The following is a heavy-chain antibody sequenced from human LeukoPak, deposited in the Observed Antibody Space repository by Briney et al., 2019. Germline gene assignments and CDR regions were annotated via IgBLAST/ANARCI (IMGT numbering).Heavy chain of an antibody. CDR3: AFWDAIGRADY. Sequence: SDTLSLTCAVYGESFSGYYWTWIRQPPPKGLEWIGEINHSGSTKDNPSLKSRVTLSVDTSKNQFSLKLSSVTAADTAVYYCAFWDAIGRADYWGQGTLVTVSS. CDR2: INHSGST. V-gene: IGHV4-34*01. D-gene: IGHD2-8*01. J-gene: IGHJ4*02. CDR1: GESFSGYY.